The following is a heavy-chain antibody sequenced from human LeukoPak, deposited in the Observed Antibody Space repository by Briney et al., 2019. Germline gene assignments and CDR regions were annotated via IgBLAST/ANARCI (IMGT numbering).Heavy chain of an antibody. CDR2: INPNSGGT. D-gene: IGHD3-10*01. Sequence: GASVKVSCKASGYTFTGYYMHWVRQAPGQGLEWMGWINPNSGGTNYAQKFQGRVTMTRDTSISTACMELSRLRSDDTAVYYCARDLTMVRGAPYNWFDPWGQGTLVTVSS. V-gene: IGHV1-2*02. CDR3: ARDLTMVRGAPYNWFDP. CDR1: GYTFTGYY. J-gene: IGHJ5*02.